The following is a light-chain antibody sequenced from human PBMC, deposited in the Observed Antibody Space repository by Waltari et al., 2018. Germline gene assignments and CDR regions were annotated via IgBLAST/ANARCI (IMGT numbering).Light chain of an antibody. Sequence: SYLLTQPTSVSVGPGKTATVTCGGNNIGSRNVHWYQQRSGQAPVRVMYDDNERPSGIPGRFSGSNSGNTATLTISRAEVGDEADYYCQVWDSDSDHRNIIFGGGTKLTVL. V-gene: IGLV3-21*04. CDR2: DDN. CDR3: QVWDSDSDHRNII. J-gene: IGLJ2*01. CDR1: NIGSRN.